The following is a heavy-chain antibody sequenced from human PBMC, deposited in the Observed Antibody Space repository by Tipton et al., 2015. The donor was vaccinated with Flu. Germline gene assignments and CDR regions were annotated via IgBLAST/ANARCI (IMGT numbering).Heavy chain of an antibody. Sequence: AASGFMFSNYAMSWVRQAPGKGLEWVSTISISGTTTYYADSVKGRFTISRDNSKNTLFLQMNSLRAEDTAVYFCAKPPPYPVVSDPRVYYYGMDVWGQGTTVTVSS. CDR3: AKPPPYPVVSDPRVYYYGMDV. CDR1: GFMFSNYA. J-gene: IGHJ6*02. D-gene: IGHD4-23*01. V-gene: IGHV3-23*01. CDR2: ISISGTTT.